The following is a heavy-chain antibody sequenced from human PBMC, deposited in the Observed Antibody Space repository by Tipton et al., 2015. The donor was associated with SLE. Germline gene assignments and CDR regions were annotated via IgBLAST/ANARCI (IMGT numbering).Heavy chain of an antibody. V-gene: IGHV3-30*18. D-gene: IGHD2-21*01. Sequence: SLRLSCAASGFTFSSYGMHWVRQAPGKGLEWVAVISYDGSNKYYADSVKGRFTISRDNSKNTLYLQMNSLRAEDTAVYYCAKEAERPDGGGDCHTSGDDGGQGT. CDR3: AKEAERPDGGGDCHTSGDD. CDR1: GFTFSSYG. J-gene: IGHJ4*02. CDR2: ISYDGSNK.